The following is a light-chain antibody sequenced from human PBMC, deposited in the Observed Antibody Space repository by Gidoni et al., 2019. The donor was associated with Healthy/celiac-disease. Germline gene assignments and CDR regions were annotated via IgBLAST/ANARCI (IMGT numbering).Light chain of an antibody. CDR1: QSVSSSY. CDR2: GAS. CDR3: QQYGSSPWT. V-gene: IGKV3-20*01. J-gene: IGKJ1*01. Sequence: EIVLTQSPGTLSLSPGERATLSCRASQSVSSSYLAWYQQKPGQAPRLLIYGASSRDTGIPDRVSGSGSGTDFTITISRLEPEDFAVYYCQQYGSSPWTFGQGTKVEIK.